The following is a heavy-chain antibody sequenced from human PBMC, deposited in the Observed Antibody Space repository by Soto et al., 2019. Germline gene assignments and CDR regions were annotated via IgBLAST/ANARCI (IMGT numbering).Heavy chain of an antibody. CDR2: INPNSGGT. CDR3: ARDGVVVVAAAGKEADYYYYGMDV. CDR1: GYTFTGYY. D-gene: IGHD6-13*01. J-gene: IGHJ6*02. V-gene: IGHV1-2*04. Sequence: ASVKVSCKASGYTFTGYYMHWVRQAPGQGLEWMGWINPNSGGTNYAQKFQGWVTMTRDTSISTAYMELSRLRSDDTAVYYCARDGVVVVAAAGKEADYYYYGMDVWGQGTTVTVSS.